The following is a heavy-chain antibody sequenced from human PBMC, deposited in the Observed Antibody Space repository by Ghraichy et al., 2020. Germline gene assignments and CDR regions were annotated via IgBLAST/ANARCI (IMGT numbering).Heavy chain of an antibody. CDR3: ARGGYSYPYFDY. V-gene: IGHV4-34*01. Sequence: SETLSLTCAVYGGSFSGYYWSWIRQPPGKGLEWIGEINHSGSTNYNPSLKSRVTISVDTSKNQFSLKLSSVTAADTAVYYCARGGYSYPYFDYWGQGTLVTVSS. CDR1: GGSFSGYY. D-gene: IGHD5-18*01. J-gene: IGHJ4*02. CDR2: INHSGST.